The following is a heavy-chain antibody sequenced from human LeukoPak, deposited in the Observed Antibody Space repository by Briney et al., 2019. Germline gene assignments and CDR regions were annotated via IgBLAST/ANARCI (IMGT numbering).Heavy chain of an antibody. D-gene: IGHD4-17*01. CDR3: ARHPERTYGDYYFYYMDV. V-gene: IGHV4-39*01. CDR2: IYYSGST. CDR1: GGSISSSSHY. J-gene: IGHJ6*03. Sequence: SETLXXTCTVSGGSISSSSHYWGWVRQPPGKGLEGIGTIYYSGSTYYNPSLESRVTIYVDTTKKQFSLRLTSVTAADSAVYYCARHPERTYGDYYFYYMDVWGKGTTVTVSS.